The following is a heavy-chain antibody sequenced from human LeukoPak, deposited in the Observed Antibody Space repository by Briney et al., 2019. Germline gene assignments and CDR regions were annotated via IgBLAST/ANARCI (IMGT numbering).Heavy chain of an antibody. Sequence: ASVEVSCKASGYTFTGYYMHWVRQAPGQGLEWMGWINPNSGGTNYAQKFQGRVTMTRDTSISTAYMELSRLRSDDTAVYYCARDGETYCGGDCYFAFDIWGQGTMVTVSS. CDR2: INPNSGGT. V-gene: IGHV1-2*02. CDR1: GYTFTGYY. D-gene: IGHD2-21*02. J-gene: IGHJ3*02. CDR3: ARDGETYCGGDCYFAFDI.